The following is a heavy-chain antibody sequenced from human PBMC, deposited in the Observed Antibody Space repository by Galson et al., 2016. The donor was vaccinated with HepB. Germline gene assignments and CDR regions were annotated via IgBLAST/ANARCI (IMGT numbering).Heavy chain of an antibody. V-gene: IGHV2-70*04. J-gene: IGHJ4*02. CDR1: GFTLKPNGMR. Sequence: ALVKPTQTLTLTCSFSGFTLKPNGMRVSWIRQPPGKALEWLARIDWDDDKFYSTSLKTRLSISKDTSKNQVVLTMTNMDPVDTATYFCARMGSGNYLFDYWGQGILVTVSS. D-gene: IGHD1-26*01. CDR3: ARMGSGNYLFDY. CDR2: IDWDDDK.